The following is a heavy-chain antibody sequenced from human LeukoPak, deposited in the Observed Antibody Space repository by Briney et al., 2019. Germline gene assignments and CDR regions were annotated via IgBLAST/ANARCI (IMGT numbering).Heavy chain of an antibody. V-gene: IGHV1-46*01. CDR3: ATDWGRRTWFFDY. Sequence: ASVKVSCKASGYTFTSYDMHWVRQAPGQGLEWMGIINPSGGTTSYAQKFQGRVSMTTDTSANTVYMELSSLRSEDTAVYYCATDWGRRTWFFDYWGQGTLVTVSS. CDR2: INPSGGTT. D-gene: IGHD3-16*01. J-gene: IGHJ4*02. CDR1: GYTFTSYD.